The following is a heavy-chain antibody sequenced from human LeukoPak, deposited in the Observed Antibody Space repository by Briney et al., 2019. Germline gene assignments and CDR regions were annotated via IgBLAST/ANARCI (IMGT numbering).Heavy chain of an antibody. D-gene: IGHD3/OR15-3a*01. CDR1: GGSISSGVYS. CDR3: ARCLDTNDWYDAFDI. CDR2: IYYGGNT. Sequence: PSETLSLTCDVSGGSISSGVYSWSWVRQPPGKGLEWIGYIYYGGNTYYNPSLRSRLTISLDTSNNQFSLKLSSVTAADTAVYYCARCLDTNDWYDAFDIWGQGTMVTVSS. J-gene: IGHJ3*02. V-gene: IGHV4-30-4*07.